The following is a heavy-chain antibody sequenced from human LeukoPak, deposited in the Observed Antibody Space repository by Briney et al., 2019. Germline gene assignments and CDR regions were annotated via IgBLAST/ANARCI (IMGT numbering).Heavy chain of an antibody. V-gene: IGHV1-2*06. CDR1: GYTFTCYY. D-gene: IGHD2-2*01. CDR3: ARLNLVVVPAAMSSREYAFDI. CDR2: INPNSGGT. J-gene: IGHJ3*02. Sequence: ASVKVSCKASGYTFTCYYMHWVRQAPGQGLEWMGRINPNSGGTNYAQKFQGRVTMTRDTSISTAYMELSRLRSDDTAVYYCARLNLVVVPAAMSSREYAFDIWGQGTMVTVSS.